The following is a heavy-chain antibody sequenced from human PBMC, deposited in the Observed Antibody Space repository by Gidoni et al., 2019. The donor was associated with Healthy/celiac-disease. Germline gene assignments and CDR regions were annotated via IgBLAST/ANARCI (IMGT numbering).Heavy chain of an antibody. CDR1: GSTFRSYG. D-gene: IGHD3-10*01. Sequence: QVHLLPSVAGVVQPAMFLRLSSAPSGSTFRSYGMHWVRQGPGKGLEWVAVISYDGSNKYYADSVKGRFTISRDNSKNTLYLQMNSLRAEDTAVYYCAKELNMEGLWPYRFGDWGQGTLVTVSS. J-gene: IGHJ4*02. CDR2: ISYDGSNK. CDR3: AKELNMEGLWPYRFGD. V-gene: IGHV3-30*18.